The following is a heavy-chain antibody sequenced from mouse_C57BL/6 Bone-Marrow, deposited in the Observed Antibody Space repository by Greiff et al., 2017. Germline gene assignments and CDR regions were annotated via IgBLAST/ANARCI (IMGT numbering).Heavy chain of an antibody. V-gene: IGHV1-52*01. CDR2: IDPSDSET. CDR1: GYTFTSYW. Sequence: QVQLQQPGAELVRPGSSVKLSCKASGYTFTSYWMHWAKQRPIQGLEWIGNIDPSDSETHYNQKFKDKATLTVDKSSSTAYMQLSSLTSEDSAVYYCARGTYYEAMDYWGQGTSVTVSS. J-gene: IGHJ4*01. D-gene: IGHD2-10*01. CDR3: ARGTYYEAMDY.